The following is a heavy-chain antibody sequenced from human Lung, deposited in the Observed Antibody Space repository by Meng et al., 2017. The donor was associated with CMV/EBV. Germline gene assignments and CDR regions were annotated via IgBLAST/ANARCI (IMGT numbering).Heavy chain of an antibody. CDR2: IYFTRNT. CDR3: VCRIAATGYGWFDP. D-gene: IGHD6-13*01. J-gene: IGHJ5*02. Sequence: SGASMSRGDYYWGWIRQHPGKGLEWMGYIYFTRNTCCNPYLKSRVSISIDTSENHFSLRLSSVTAADTAVYYCVCRIAATGYGWFDPWGQGILVTVSS. V-gene: IGHV4-31*02. CDR1: GASMSRGDYY.